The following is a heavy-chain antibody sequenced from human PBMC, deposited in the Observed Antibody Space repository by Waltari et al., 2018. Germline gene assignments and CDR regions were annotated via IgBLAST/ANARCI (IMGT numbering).Heavy chain of an antibody. CDR3: ARVKAGVYFDY. CDR2: IYYSGST. J-gene: IGHJ4*02. CDR1: GGSISSYY. V-gene: IGHV4-59*01. Sequence: QVQLQESGPGLVKPSETLSLTCTVSGGSISSYYWSWIRQPPGKGLEWIGYIYYSGSTNYNPSLKSRVTISVDTSKNQFSLKLSSVTAADTAVYYCARVKAGVYFDYWGQGTLVTVSS.